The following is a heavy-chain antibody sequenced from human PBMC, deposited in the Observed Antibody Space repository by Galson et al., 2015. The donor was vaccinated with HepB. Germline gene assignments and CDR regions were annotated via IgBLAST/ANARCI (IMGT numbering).Heavy chain of an antibody. V-gene: IGHV3-30*04. CDR1: ALTFSNHA. CDR2: ISYDGGAK. D-gene: IGHD6-19*01. J-gene: IGHJ4*02. Sequence: SLRLSCAASALTFSNHAMHWVRQAPGKGLEWVALISYDGGAKYYADSVKGRFTISRDNSKNTLYLQMNSLRAEDTAVYYCAKGSYSSGWQTYYFDYWGQGTLVTVSS. CDR3: AKGSYSSGWQTYYFDY.